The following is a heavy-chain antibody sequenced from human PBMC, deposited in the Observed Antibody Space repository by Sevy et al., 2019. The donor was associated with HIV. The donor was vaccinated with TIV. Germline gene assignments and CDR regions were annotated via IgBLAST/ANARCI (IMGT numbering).Heavy chain of an antibody. Sequence: GGSLRLSCAASEFRFSDFAMHWVRQAPGKGLEWVAFISYDGKRTKYADSVKGRFTVSRDNSDKKFYVQMNSLRVEDAAIYYCAREKVAVASGRMPYYYYYGLDVWGLGTTVTVSS. CDR1: EFRFSDFA. D-gene: IGHD6-19*01. CDR3: AREKVAVASGRMPYYYYYGLDV. J-gene: IGHJ6*02. CDR2: ISYDGKRT. V-gene: IGHV3-30*03.